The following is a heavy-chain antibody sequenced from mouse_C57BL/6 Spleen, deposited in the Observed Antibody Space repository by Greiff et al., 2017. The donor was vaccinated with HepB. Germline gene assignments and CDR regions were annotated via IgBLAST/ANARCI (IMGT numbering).Heavy chain of an antibody. CDR2: ISYSGST. CDR1: GYSITSGYD. Sequence: EVQVVESGPGMVKPSQSLSLTCTVTGYSITSGYDWHWIRHFPGNKLEWMGYISYSGSTNYNPSLKSRISITHDTSKNHFFLKLNSVTTEDTATYYCARAGYGYDKEYYFDYWGQGTTLTVSS. CDR3: ARAGYGYDKEYYFDY. V-gene: IGHV3-1*01. J-gene: IGHJ2*01. D-gene: IGHD2-2*01.